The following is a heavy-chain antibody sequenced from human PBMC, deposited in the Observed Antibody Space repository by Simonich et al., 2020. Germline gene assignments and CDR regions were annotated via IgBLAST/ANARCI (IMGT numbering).Heavy chain of an antibody. D-gene: IGHD1-26*01. CDR3: ARSLGYYYYYYGMDV. CDR2: IYYSGST. Sequence: QVQLQESGPGLVKPSETLSLTCTVSGGSISSYYWSWIRQPPGKGLEWIGYIYYSGSTNYNPSLKIRVTIAVDTSKNQCSLKLSSVTAADTAVYYCARSLGYYYYYYGMDVWGQGTTVTVSS. CDR1: GGSISSYY. V-gene: IGHV4-59*08. J-gene: IGHJ6*02.